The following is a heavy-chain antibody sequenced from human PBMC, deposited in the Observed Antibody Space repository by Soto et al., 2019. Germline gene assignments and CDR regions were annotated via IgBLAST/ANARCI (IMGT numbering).Heavy chain of an antibody. V-gene: IGHV3-66*01. J-gene: IGHJ6*03. CDR1: GFTVSSNY. D-gene: IGHD2-15*01. CDR2: IHSDGST. Sequence: GGSLRLSCAASGFTVSSNYMSWVRQAPGKGLEWVSVIHSDGSTYYADSVKGRFTISRDNSKNTLYLQMNSLRAEDTAVYYCARDDFNCSGGSCYGVHMDVLGKGTTVSV. CDR3: ARDDFNCSGGSCYGVHMDV.